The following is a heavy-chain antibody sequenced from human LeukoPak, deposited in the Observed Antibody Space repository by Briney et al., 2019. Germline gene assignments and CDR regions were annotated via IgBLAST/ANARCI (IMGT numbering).Heavy chain of an antibody. CDR3: ARGTYSSGWYLDWFDP. Sequence: GASVKVSCKASGGTFSSYAISWVRQAPGQGLEWMGGIIPIFGTANYAQKFQGRVTITADESTSTAYMELSSLRSEDTAVYYCARGTYSSGWYLDWFDPWGQGTLVTVSS. CDR1: GGTFSSYA. D-gene: IGHD6-19*01. J-gene: IGHJ5*02. V-gene: IGHV1-69*13. CDR2: IIPIFGTA.